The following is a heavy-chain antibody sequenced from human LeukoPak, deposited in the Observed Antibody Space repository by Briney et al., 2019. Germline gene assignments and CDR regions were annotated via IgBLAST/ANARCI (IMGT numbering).Heavy chain of an antibody. Sequence: GGSLRLSCAASGFTFSSYAMSWVRQAPGKGLEWVSAISGSGGSTYYADSVKGRFTISRDNSKNTLYLQMNSLRAEDTAVYYCAKVPSCSSTSCYPWEGFDYWGQGTLVTVSS. J-gene: IGHJ4*02. D-gene: IGHD2-2*01. CDR2: ISGSGGST. CDR3: AKVPSCSSTSCYPWEGFDY. CDR1: GFTFSSYA. V-gene: IGHV3-23*01.